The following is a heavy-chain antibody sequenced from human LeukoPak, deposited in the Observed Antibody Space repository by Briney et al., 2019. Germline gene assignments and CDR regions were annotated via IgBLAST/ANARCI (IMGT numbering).Heavy chain of an antibody. CDR1: GYTLTELS. Sequence: GASVKVSCKVSGYTLTELSMHWVRQAPGKGLEWMGGFDPEDGETIYAQKFQGRVTMTEDTSTDTAYMELSSLRSEDTAVYYCVREDEDSSGYFYYYYMDVWGKGTTVTVSS. CDR3: VREDEDSSGYFYYYYMDV. CDR2: FDPEDGET. D-gene: IGHD3-22*01. J-gene: IGHJ6*03. V-gene: IGHV1-24*01.